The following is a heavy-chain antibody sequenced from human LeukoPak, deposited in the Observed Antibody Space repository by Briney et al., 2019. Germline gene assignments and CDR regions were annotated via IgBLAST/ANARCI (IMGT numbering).Heavy chain of an antibody. CDR1: GFTFSSFG. V-gene: IGHV3-30*18. D-gene: IGHD4-23*01. J-gene: IGHJ4*02. CDR3: AKDPVGRRWFLDQ. CDR2: ISNDGSYK. Sequence: GGSLRLSCVGSGFTFSSFGLYWVRQAPGKGLEWGAVISNDGSYKSYADSVKGRITISRDNPKNTLYLEMNSLRGEDTAVYYCAKDPVGRRWFLDQWGQGTLVTVSS.